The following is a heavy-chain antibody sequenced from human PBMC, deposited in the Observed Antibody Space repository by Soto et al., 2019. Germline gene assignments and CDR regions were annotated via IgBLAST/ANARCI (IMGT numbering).Heavy chain of an antibody. Sequence: GGSLRLSCAASGFIYSSYDMSWVRQAPGKGLEWVSTILVDGRAFYVDSVRGRFTISRDTSKNTVYLQMNSLTAGDTALYYCAKATATGGGAFDICGQGTMVTVSS. D-gene: IGHD2-8*02. V-gene: IGHV3-23*01. CDR1: GFIYSSYD. J-gene: IGHJ3*02. CDR2: ILVDGRA. CDR3: AKATATGGGAFDI.